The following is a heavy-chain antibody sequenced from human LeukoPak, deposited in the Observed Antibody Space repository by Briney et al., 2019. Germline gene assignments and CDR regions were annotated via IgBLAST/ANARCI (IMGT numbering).Heavy chain of an antibody. CDR1: GGSISSGGYY. CDR3: ARAVVTASDAFDI. J-gene: IGHJ3*02. CDR2: IYYSGST. D-gene: IGHD2-21*02. Sequence: SQTLSHTCTVSGGSISSGGYYWSWIRQHPGKGLEWIGYIYYSGSTYYNPSLKSRVTISVDTSKSQFSLKLSSVTAADTAVYYCARAVVTASDAFDIWGQGTMVTVSS. V-gene: IGHV4-31*03.